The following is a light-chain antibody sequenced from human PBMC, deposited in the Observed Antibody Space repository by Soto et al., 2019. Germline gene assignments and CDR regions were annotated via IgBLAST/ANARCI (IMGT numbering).Light chain of an antibody. J-gene: IGLJ1*01. CDR1: SGDIGSYNR. CDR2: EVT. V-gene: IGLV2-14*01. Sequence: SVLTQPASVSGCPGQSITISCTGTSGDIGSYNRVSWYQQHPGKAPKLIIYEVTDRPSGVSNRFSGSKSGNTASLTISGLQAEDEAEYYCSSYTNINTRACVFGTGTKVTVL. CDR3: SSYTNINTRACV.